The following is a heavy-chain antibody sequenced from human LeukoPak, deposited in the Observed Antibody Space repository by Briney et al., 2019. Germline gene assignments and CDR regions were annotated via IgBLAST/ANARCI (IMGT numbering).Heavy chain of an antibody. J-gene: IGHJ4*02. CDR1: GFTFSSYA. V-gene: IGHV3-23*01. D-gene: IGHD1-26*01. CDR2: ISGSGGST. Sequence: KTWGSLRLSCAASGFTFSSYAMSWVRQAPGKGLEWVSAISGSGGSTYYADSVKGRFTISRDNSKNTLYLQMNSLRAEDTAVYYCAKDSLGYYSGSSYYFDYWGQGTLVTVSS. CDR3: AKDSLGYYSGSSYYFDY.